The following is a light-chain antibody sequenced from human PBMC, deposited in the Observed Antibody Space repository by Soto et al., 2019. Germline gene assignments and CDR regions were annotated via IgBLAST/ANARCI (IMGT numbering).Light chain of an antibody. Sequence: QLVLTQSPSASASLGASVKLTCTLSSGHSSYAIAWHQQQPEKGPRYLMKLKSDGSHSKGDGIPDRFSGSSSGAERYLTISSLQSEDEADYYCQTWGTGLLVFGGGTQLTVL. V-gene: IGLV4-69*01. CDR1: SGHSSYA. J-gene: IGLJ3*02. CDR2: LKSDGSH. CDR3: QTWGTGLLV.